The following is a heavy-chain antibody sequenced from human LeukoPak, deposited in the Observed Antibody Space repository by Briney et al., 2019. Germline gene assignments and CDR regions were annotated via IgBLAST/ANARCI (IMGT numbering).Heavy chain of an antibody. CDR1: GGFISSGAYY. D-gene: IGHD5-12*01. Sequence: SETLSLTCTVSGGFISSGAYYWSWIRQHPAKGLEWIGYIYHSGSSSYNPSLKSRITISLDTSKNQFSLNLNSVTAADTAVYYCARDPYGGYGAFDIWGQGTRVTASS. V-gene: IGHV4-31*03. CDR2: IYHSGSS. J-gene: IGHJ3*02. CDR3: ARDPYGGYGAFDI.